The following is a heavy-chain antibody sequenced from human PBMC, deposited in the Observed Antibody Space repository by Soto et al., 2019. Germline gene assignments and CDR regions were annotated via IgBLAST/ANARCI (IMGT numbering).Heavy chain of an antibody. CDR1: GGSFSGYY. Sequence: AWETLSLTCAVYGGSFSGYYWSWIRQPPGKGLEWIGEINHSGSTNYNPSLKSRVTISVDKSKNQFSLKLSSVTAADTAVYYCAREGIAAPYWGQGTLVTV. CDR3: AREGIAAPY. J-gene: IGHJ4*02. D-gene: IGHD6-13*01. CDR2: INHSGST. V-gene: IGHV4-34*01.